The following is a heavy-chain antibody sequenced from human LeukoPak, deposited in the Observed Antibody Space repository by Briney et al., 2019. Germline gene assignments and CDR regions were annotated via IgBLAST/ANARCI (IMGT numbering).Heavy chain of an antibody. CDR1: GYTFTNYD. CDR3: ARSRMVPSGIFVY. J-gene: IGHJ4*02. CDR2: MNPNSGNA. D-gene: IGHD3-9*01. V-gene: IGHV1-8*01. Sequence: ASVKVSCKASGYTFTNYDINWVRQATGQGLEWVGWMNPNSGNAGYAQKFQGRITMTRNTSIGTAYMELSSLRSEDTAVYYCARSRMVPSGIFVYWGQGTLVTVSS.